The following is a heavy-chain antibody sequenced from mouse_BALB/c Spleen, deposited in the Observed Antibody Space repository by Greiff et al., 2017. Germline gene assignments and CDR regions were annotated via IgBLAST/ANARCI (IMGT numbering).Heavy chain of an antibody. V-gene: IGHV1-80*01. CDR1: GYAFSSYW. CDR2: IYPGDGDT. D-gene: IGHD2-4*01. J-gene: IGHJ2*01. CDR3: ARSLIYYDYDVGY. Sequence: LQESGAELVRPGSSVKISCKASGYAFSSYWMNWVKQRPGQGLEWIGQIYPGDGDTNYNGKFKGKATLTADKSSSTAYMQLSSLTSEDSAVYFCARSLIYYDYDVGYWGQGTTLTVSS.